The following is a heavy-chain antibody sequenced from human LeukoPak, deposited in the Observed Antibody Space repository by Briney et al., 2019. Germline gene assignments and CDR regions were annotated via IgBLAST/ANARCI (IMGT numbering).Heavy chain of an antibody. CDR1: GGSISSGGYS. V-gene: IGHV4-30-2*01. D-gene: IGHD1-26*01. Sequence: PSGTLSLTCAVSGGSISSGGYSWGWIRQPPGKGLEWIGYIYHSGSTYYNPSLKSRVTISVDRSKNQFSLKLSSVTAADTAVYYCARDPYSGSYFDYWGQGTLVTVSS. CDR2: IYHSGST. CDR3: ARDPYSGSYFDY. J-gene: IGHJ4*02.